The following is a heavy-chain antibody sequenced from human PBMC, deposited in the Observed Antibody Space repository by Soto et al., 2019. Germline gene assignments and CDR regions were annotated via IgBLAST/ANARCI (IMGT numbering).Heavy chain of an antibody. Sequence: SETLSLTCTVSGGSISSYYWSWIRQPPGKGLEWIGYIYYSGNTNYNPSLKSRVTMSVDTSKNQFSLNLSSVTAADTAVYYCARHLGYDSSGYYRNWFDPWGQGTLVTVSS. D-gene: IGHD3-22*01. CDR2: IYYSGNT. CDR1: GGSISSYY. CDR3: ARHLGYDSSGYYRNWFDP. V-gene: IGHV4-59*08. J-gene: IGHJ5*02.